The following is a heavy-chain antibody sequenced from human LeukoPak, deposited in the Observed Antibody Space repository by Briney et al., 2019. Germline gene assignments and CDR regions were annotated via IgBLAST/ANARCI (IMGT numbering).Heavy chain of an antibody. CDR1: GLTFSSYT. V-gene: IGHV3-21*01. CDR2: INSRTGCI. CDR3: ARGAYYFDY. J-gene: IGHJ4*02. Sequence: GGSLRLSCAASGLTFSSYTMNWVRQAPGKGLEWVSSINSRTGCISYADSLKGRFTISRDNAKNSLYLQMNSLRGDDTAVYYCARGAYYFDYWGQGVLVTVSS.